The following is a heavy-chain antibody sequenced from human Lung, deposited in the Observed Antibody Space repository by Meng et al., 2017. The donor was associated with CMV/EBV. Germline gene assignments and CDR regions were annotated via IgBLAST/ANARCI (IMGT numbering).Heavy chain of an antibody. D-gene: IGHD3-16*01. CDR1: AYTFAGYY. V-gene: IGHV1-2*06. CDR3: AREGLVGDLRYFDL. J-gene: IGHJ2*01. Sequence: QGGVVRAGAEVKKPGASVKVSCKASAYTFAGYYMHWVRQAPGQGLEWMGRINPNSGGANYAQKFQGRVTMTRDTSISTAYMELSRLRSDDTAVYYCAREGLVGDLRYFDLWGRGTLVTVSS. CDR2: INPNSGGA.